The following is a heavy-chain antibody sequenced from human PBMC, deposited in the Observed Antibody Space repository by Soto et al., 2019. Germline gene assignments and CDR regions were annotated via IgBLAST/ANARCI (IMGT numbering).Heavy chain of an antibody. D-gene: IGHD3-10*01. CDR1: GYSFITYD. V-gene: IGHV1-8*01. CDR2: MNPTGGRT. J-gene: IGHJ5*02. CDR3: AIVPGSRDP. Sequence: QVQLVQSGAEVRKPGASVKVSCKASGYSFITYDINWVRQAAGQGLEWMGWMNPTGGRTGCAQQFQCRLTMTIDTTGSTSYMELSSLTSDDTAVYYWAIVPGSRDPLGQGPKVTFSA.